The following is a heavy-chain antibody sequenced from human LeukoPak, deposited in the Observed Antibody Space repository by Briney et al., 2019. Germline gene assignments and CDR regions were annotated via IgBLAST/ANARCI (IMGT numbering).Heavy chain of an antibody. Sequence: ASVTVSCKASGYTFTSYGISWVRQAPGQGLEWMGWISAYNGNTNYAQKLQGRVTMTTDTSTSTAYMELRSLRSDDTAVYYCTKVGYSSSWYTRGSWFDPWGQGTLVTVSS. CDR1: GYTFTSYG. V-gene: IGHV1-18*01. J-gene: IGHJ5*02. D-gene: IGHD6-13*01. CDR2: ISAYNGNT. CDR3: TKVGYSSSWYTRGSWFDP.